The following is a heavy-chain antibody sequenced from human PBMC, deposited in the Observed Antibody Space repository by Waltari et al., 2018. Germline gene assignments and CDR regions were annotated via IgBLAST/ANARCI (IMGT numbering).Heavy chain of an antibody. Sequence: VQLVQAGGGSVQPGGSLRRSCEGSGFTFSTYWIRWVRRAPGRGLEWVANIKADGVGKDYVDSVKGRFSIVRDNAKQSVFLHMDRLRVEDTATYYCASRGFFDSTGYYGGGAFDLWGPGAEVSVSS. CDR3: ASRGFFDSTGYYGGGAFDL. CDR1: GFTFSTYW. D-gene: IGHD3-22*01. CDR2: IKADGVGK. V-gene: IGHV3-7*01. J-gene: IGHJ3*01.